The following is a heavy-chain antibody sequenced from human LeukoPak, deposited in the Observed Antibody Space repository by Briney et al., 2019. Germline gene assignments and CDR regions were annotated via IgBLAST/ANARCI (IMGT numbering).Heavy chain of an antibody. V-gene: IGHV4-4*07. CDR2: IYTSGST. CDR1: GGSISNY. CDR3: ARDRSAYDYDKRWFYYYMDV. D-gene: IGHD5-12*01. J-gene: IGHJ6*03. Sequence: PSETLSLTCSVSGGSISNYWSWIRQPAGKRLEWIGRIYTSGSTNYNPSLKSRVTMSVDTSKNQFSLKLSSVTAADTAVYYCARDRSAYDYDKRWFYYYMDVWGKGTTVTISS.